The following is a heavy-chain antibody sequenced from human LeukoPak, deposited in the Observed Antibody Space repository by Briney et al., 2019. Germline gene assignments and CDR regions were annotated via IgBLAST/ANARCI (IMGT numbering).Heavy chain of an antibody. CDR1: GGSFSGYY. CDR2: INHGGST. J-gene: IGHJ6*02. V-gene: IGHV4-34*01. D-gene: IGHD3-10*01. CDR3: ARGRWFWVTRNNRYYYYGMDV. Sequence: SETLSLTCAVCGGSFSGYYWSWIRQPPGKGLEWIGQINHGGSTNYNPSLESRVTISVDTSKNQFSLKLSSVTAADTAVYYCARGRWFWVTRNNRYYYYGMDVWGQGTTVTVSS.